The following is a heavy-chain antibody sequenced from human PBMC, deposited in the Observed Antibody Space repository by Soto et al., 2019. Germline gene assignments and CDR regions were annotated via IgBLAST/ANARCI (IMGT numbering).Heavy chain of an antibody. V-gene: IGHV6-1*01. CDR1: GDSVSSNIVA. CDR2: TLYRSKWSY. D-gene: IGHD1-26*01. J-gene: IGHJ4*02. CDR3: AREAILQRFDY. Sequence: SQTLSLTCAISGDSVSSNIVACNWIRQSPSRGLEWLGRTLYRSKWSYDYAVSVKGRISVNPDTSKNQFSLHLNSVPPDDTAVYYCAREAILQRFDYWSQGTLVTVSS.